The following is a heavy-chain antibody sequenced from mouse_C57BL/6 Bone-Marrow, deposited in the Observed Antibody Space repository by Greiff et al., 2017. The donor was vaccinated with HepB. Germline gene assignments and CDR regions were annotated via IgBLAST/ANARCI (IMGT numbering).Heavy chain of an antibody. J-gene: IGHJ3*01. D-gene: IGHD2-4*01. CDR3: ASIYYDYPAWFAY. CDR2: IYPGDGDT. V-gene: IGHV1-82*01. CDR1: GYAFSSSW. Sequence: VQLQQSGPELVKPGASVKISCKASGYAFSSSWMNWVKQRPGKGLEWIGRIYPGDGDTNYNGKFKGKATLTADKSSSTAYMQLSSLTSEDSAVYFCASIYYDYPAWFAYWGQETLVTVSA.